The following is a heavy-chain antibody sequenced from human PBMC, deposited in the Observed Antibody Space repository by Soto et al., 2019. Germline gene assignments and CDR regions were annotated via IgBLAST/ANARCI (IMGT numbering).Heavy chain of an antibody. CDR1: GGTFSTYT. J-gene: IGHJ4*02. Sequence: QVQLVQSGAEVKKPGSSVRVSCKASGGTFSTYTISWVRQAPGQGLEWMGRIIPIVDRANYAQKFQGRVTITADKSTNTAYMVLSSLRSDDTAVYYCARDLAITVPAPMGYWGQGTLVTVSS. CDR2: IIPIVDRA. D-gene: IGHD2-2*01. V-gene: IGHV1-69*08. CDR3: ARDLAITVPAPMGY.